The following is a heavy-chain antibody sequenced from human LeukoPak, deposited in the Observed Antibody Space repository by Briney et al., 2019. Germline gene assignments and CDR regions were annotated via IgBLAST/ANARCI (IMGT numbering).Heavy chain of an antibody. V-gene: IGHV1-18*01. CDR1: GYTFTSYG. CDR2: ISVYDGNT. CDR3: ARDRDVVWALTTVRGDFDI. D-gene: IGHD4-17*01. J-gene: IGHJ3*02. Sequence: ASVKVSCKASGYTFTSYGIGWVRQAPGQELEWMGWISVYDGNTDYAQKFQGRVTMTTDTSTSTAYMELRSLRSDDTAVYYCARDRDVVWALTTVRGDFDIWGQGTMVTVSS.